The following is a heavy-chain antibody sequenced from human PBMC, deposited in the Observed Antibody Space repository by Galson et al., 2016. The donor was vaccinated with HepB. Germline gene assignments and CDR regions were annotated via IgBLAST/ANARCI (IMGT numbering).Heavy chain of an antibody. CDR3: ARENVALAAHDI. V-gene: IGHV4-4*07. D-gene: IGHD6-25*01. CDR2: VYASGDT. Sequence: ETLSLTCTVSGDSMNIYFWNWIRQPAGEGLEWIGRVYASGDTNYNPSLKSRVTMSLDTSLRQFSLKLTSVTAADTAVYYCARENVALAAHDIWGQGILVAVS. CDR1: GDSMNIYF. J-gene: IGHJ4*02.